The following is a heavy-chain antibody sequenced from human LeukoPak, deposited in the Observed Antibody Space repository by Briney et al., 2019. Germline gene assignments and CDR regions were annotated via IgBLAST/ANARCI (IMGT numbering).Heavy chain of an antibody. D-gene: IGHD2-2*01. V-gene: IGHV3-48*01. Sequence: GGSLRLSCAASGFTFSSYSMNWVHQAPGKGLEWVSYISSSSSTIYYADSVKGRFTISRDNAKNPLYLQMNSLRAEDTAVYYCARGVVVPAAPPTMDVWGKGTTVTVSS. CDR1: GFTFSSYS. CDR3: ARGVVVPAAPPTMDV. J-gene: IGHJ6*03. CDR2: ISSSSSTI.